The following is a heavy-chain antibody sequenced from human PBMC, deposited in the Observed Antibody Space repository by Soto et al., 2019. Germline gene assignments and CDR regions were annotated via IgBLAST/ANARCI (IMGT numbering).Heavy chain of an antibody. Sequence: PSETLSLTCTVSGGSINNHYWSWIRQPPGKGLEWIGYIYYNGSTNYNPSLKSRVTISVDTSKNQFSLKLSSVTAADTAVYYCARDSGYSYGYDYWGQGTLVTVSS. J-gene: IGHJ4*02. V-gene: IGHV4-59*11. CDR1: GGSINNHY. CDR3: ARDSGYSYGYDY. D-gene: IGHD5-18*01. CDR2: IYYNGST.